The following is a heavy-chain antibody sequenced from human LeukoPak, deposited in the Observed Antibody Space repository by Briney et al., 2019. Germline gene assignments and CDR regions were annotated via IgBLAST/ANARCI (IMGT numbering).Heavy chain of an antibody. CDR3: ASGGTTVAGMDV. CDR1: GDSVSSNRAA. Sequence: PSQTLSLTCVISGDSVSSNRAAWNWIRQSPSKGLEWLGRTYYRSKWYTDYAVSVKSRITVNPDTFKNQFSLQLNSVTPEDTAVYYCASGGTTVAGMDVWGQGTTVTVSS. V-gene: IGHV6-1*01. CDR2: TYYRSKWYT. J-gene: IGHJ6*02. D-gene: IGHD1-1*01.